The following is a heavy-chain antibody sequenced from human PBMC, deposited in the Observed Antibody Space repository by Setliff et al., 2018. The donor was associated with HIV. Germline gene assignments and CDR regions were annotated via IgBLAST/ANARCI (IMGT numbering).Heavy chain of an antibody. CDR3: ARRGVFDAFDI. CDR2: INHAGNPT. J-gene: IGHJ3*02. V-gene: IGHV1-46*01. D-gene: IGHD6-13*01. Sequence: ASVKVSCKASGYTFTSDYIHWVRQAPGQGLEWMGIINHAGNPTSYAQKFQGRLTMTRDTSTNTVYMELRSLRSDDIAVYYCARRGVFDAFDIWGQGTMVTVSS. CDR1: GYTFTSDY.